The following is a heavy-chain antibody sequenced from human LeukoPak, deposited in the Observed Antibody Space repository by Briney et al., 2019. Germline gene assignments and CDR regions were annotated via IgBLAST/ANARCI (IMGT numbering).Heavy chain of an antibody. D-gene: IGHD3-22*01. CDR1: GGSISSYY. Sequence: PSETLSLTCTVSGGSISSYYWIWIRQPAGKGLEWIGRIYTSGSTNYNPSLKSRVTMSVDTSKNQFSLKLSSVTAADTAVYYCARRRRAYYYESSGFEFDYWGQGTLVTVSS. V-gene: IGHV4-4*07. CDR2: IYTSGST. J-gene: IGHJ4*02. CDR3: ARRRRAYYYESSGFEFDY.